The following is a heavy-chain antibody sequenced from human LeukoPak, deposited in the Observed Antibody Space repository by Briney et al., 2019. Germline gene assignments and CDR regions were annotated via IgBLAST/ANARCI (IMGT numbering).Heavy chain of an antibody. V-gene: IGHV3-23*01. Sequence: GGSLRLSCAASGFTFSNFLMTWVRQAPGKGPEWVSAISGSGGDTYYADSVKGRFTISRDNSKNTLYLQMNSLRAEDTAVYYCAKKGATTGDFDYWGQEPWSPSLQ. CDR1: GFTFSNFL. D-gene: IGHD1-26*01. CDR2: ISGSGGDT. J-gene: IGHJ4*01. CDR3: AKKGATTGDFDY.